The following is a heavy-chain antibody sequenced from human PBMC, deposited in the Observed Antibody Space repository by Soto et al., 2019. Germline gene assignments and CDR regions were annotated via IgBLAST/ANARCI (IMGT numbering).Heavy chain of an antibody. V-gene: IGHV3-11*06. D-gene: IGHD6-19*01. CDR2: ISSSSSYT. CDR1: GFTLSDYY. CDR3: ARDRARRSRSGWPYFDY. J-gene: IGHJ4*02. Sequence: PGGSLRLSCAASGFTLSDYYMSWIRQAPGKGLEWVSYISSSSSYTNYADSVKGRFTISRDNAKNSLYLQMNSLRAEDTAVYYCARDRARRSRSGWPYFDYWGQGTLVTVSS.